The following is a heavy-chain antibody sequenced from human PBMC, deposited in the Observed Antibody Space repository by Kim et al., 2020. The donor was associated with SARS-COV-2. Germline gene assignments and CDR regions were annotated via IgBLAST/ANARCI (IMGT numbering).Heavy chain of an antibody. CDR1: GGSMISSNYY. CDR3: AMNYFDLRWADVGWH. Sequence: SETLSLTCSVSGGSMISSNYYWGWIRQPPGKELEWVGSTYDSGTTYYRPSLKSRVTISADTSKKQFSLRLSSMTAADTAVYYCAMNYFDLRWADVGWHWGQGALVTVSS. V-gene: IGHV4-39*01. D-gene: IGHD3-22*01. J-gene: IGHJ4*02. CDR2: TYDSGTT.